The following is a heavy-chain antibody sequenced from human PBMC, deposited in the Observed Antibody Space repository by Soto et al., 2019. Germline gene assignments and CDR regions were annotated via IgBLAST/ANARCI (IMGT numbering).Heavy chain of an antibody. CDR3: ARREWSAPNWFDP. Sequence: ASVKVSCKASGGTFSSYAISWVRQAPGQGLEWMGGIIPIFGTANYAQKFQGRVTITADESTSTAYMELSSLRSEDTAVYYCARREWSAPNWFDPWGQGTLVTVSS. J-gene: IGHJ5*02. V-gene: IGHV1-69*13. D-gene: IGHD3-3*01. CDR1: GGTFSSYA. CDR2: IIPIFGTA.